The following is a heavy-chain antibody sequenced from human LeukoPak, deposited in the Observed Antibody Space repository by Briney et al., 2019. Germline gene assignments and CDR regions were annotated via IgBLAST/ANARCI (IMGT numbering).Heavy chain of an antibody. CDR1: GFTFSNYG. D-gene: IGHD1-7*01. CDR2: IWYDGSNK. J-gene: IGHJ4*02. Sequence: QPGRSLRLSCAASGFTFSNYGMHWVRQAPGKGLEWVAVIWYDGSNKYYGDSVKGRFTVSRDNFKNTLYLQMDSLRAEDTAVYYFAKDLLVQPETTPDHWGRGTLVTVPS. CDR3: AKDLLVQPETTPDH. V-gene: IGHV3-33*06.